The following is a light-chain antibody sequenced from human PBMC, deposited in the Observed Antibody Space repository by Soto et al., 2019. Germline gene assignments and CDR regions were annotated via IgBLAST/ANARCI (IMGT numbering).Light chain of an antibody. CDR2: GAS. Sequence: EIVMTQSPATLSVSPGERATLSCRASQSVSSNLAWYQQKPGQAPRLLIYGASTRATGIPARFSGSGSGTELTLTICSLQSEDFAVYYCQQYNNWPLTWTFGQGTKV. J-gene: IGKJ1*01. CDR3: QQYNNWPLTWT. CDR1: QSVSSN. V-gene: IGKV3-15*01.